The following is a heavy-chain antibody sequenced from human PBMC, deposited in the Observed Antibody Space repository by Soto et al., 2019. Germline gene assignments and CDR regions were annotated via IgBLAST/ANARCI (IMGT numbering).Heavy chain of an antibody. J-gene: IGHJ6*02. Sequence: TSETLSLTCAVSGDPISSSKWWTWVRQTPGKGLEWIGKIDQNGITNYNPSLESRVTILKDNSKNQLSLKLTSVTAVDSAVYYCARLNRDYYYCGMDVWGQGATVTVSS. CDR3: ARLNRDYYYCGMDV. V-gene: IGHV4-4*02. CDR2: IDQNGIT. CDR1: GDPISSSKW.